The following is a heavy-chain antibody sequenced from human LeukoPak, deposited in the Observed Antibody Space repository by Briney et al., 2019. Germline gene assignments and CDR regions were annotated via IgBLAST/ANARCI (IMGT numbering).Heavy chain of an antibody. D-gene: IGHD1-1*01. V-gene: IGHV4-34*01. CDR3: ARGEARTQLERTRNLRFDY. Sequence: SETLSLTCAVYGGSFSGYYGSWIRQPPGKGLEWIGEINHSGSTNYNPSLKSRVTISVDTSKNQFSLKLSSVTAADTAVYYCARGEARTQLERTRNLRFDYWGQGTLVTVSS. CDR2: INHSGST. J-gene: IGHJ4*02. CDR1: GGSFSGYY.